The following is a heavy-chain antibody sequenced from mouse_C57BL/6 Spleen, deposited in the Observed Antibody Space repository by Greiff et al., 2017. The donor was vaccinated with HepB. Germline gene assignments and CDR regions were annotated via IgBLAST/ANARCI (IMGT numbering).Heavy chain of an antibody. CDR3: ARSGLGPYFDY. Sequence: QVQLKQSGAELAKPGASVKLSCKASGYTFTSYWMHWVKQRPGQGLEWIGYINPSSGYTKYNQKFKDKATLPADKSSSTAYMQLSSLTYEDSAVYYCARSGLGPYFDYWGQGTTLTVSS. J-gene: IGHJ2*01. V-gene: IGHV1-7*01. CDR1: GYTFTSYW. CDR2: INPSSGYT. D-gene: IGHD4-1*01.